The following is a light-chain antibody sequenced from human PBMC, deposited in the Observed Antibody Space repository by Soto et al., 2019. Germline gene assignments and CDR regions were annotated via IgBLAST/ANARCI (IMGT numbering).Light chain of an antibody. CDR3: QQYGSSPQT. V-gene: IGKV3-20*01. Sequence: EIVIKQSPATLSVSPGERGTLSCRASQSVRDNLAWYQQKPGQAPRLLIYGTSTRATGIPDRFSGSGSGTDFTLTISRLEPEDFAVYYCQQYGSSPQTFGQGTKVDIK. CDR1: QSVRDN. CDR2: GTS. J-gene: IGKJ1*01.